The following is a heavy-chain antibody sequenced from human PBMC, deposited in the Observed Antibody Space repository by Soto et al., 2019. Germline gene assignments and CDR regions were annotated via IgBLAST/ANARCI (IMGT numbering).Heavy chain of an antibody. CDR3: AKDAGLLWFGEFAYYFDY. CDR2: ISGSGGST. Sequence: EVQLLESGGGLVQPGGSLRLSCAASGFTFSSYAMSWVRQAPGKGLEWVSAISGSGGSTYYADSVKGRFTISRDNSKNTLYLQMNSRRAEDTAVYYCAKDAGLLWFGEFAYYFDYWGQGTLVTVSS. CDR1: GFTFSSYA. V-gene: IGHV3-23*01. J-gene: IGHJ4*02. D-gene: IGHD3-10*01.